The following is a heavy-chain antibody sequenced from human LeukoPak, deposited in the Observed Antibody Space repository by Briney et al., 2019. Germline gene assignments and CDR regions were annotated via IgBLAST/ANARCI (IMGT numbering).Heavy chain of an antibody. CDR1: GFTFSSYW. J-gene: IGHJ4*02. Sequence: QPGGSLRLSCAASGFTFSSYWMNWARQASEKGLGWVASLNHNGNVNYYVDSVKGRFTISRDNAKNSLYLQMSNLRAEDTAVYYCAKGNRSWVPAAILCYWGQGTLVTVSS. D-gene: IGHD2-2*02. V-gene: IGHV3-7*03. CDR3: AKGNRSWVPAAILCY. CDR2: LNHNGNVN.